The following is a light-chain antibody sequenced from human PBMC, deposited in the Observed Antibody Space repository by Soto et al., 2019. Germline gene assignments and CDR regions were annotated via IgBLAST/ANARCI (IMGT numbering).Light chain of an antibody. CDR1: QIITNR. V-gene: IGKV1-5*01. J-gene: IGKJ1*01. CDR2: DAS. CDR3: QHYGGMWT. Sequence: DIQRTQFPSTLSASVGDRVTITCRASQIITNRLAWYQRKPGKAPKVLIYDASNLETGVPSRFSGSRSGTEFTLTISSLQPDDFATYYCQHYGGMWTFGQGTKLDIK.